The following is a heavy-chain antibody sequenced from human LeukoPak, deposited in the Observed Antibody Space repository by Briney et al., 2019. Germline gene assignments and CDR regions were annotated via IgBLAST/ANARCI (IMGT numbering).Heavy chain of an antibody. CDR3: ARLLGGSGSKP. Sequence: SETLSLTCTVSGGSISSYYWSWLRQPPGKGLEWIGEINHSGDTNYNPSLKSRVTISVDTSKNQFSLKLNSVTAVDTAVYYCARLLGGSGSKPWGQGTLVTVSS. D-gene: IGHD3-10*01. J-gene: IGHJ5*02. CDR1: GGSISSYY. V-gene: IGHV4-34*01. CDR2: INHSGDT.